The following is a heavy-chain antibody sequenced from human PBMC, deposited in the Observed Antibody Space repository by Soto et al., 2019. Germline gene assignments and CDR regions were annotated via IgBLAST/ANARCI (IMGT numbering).Heavy chain of an antibody. CDR2: IYSGGST. D-gene: IGHD3-16*02. CDR3: ARGPPGLHVSTAEFDY. J-gene: IGHJ4*02. CDR1: GFTVSSNY. Sequence: GGSLRLSCAASGFTVSSNYMSWVRQAPGKGLEWVSVIYSGGSTYYADSVKGRFTISRDNSKNTLYLQMNSLRAEDTAVYYCARGPPGLHVSTAEFDYWGQGTLVTVSS. V-gene: IGHV3-66*02.